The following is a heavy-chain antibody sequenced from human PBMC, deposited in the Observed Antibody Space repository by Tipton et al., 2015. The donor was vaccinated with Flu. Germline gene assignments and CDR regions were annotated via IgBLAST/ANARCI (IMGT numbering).Heavy chain of an antibody. Sequence: GLVKPSETLSPTCSVSGGSVTIRGYCWGWFRRPPGKGLEYIGTIYYSGTTYHNPSLKSRLSLSMDASRNQFSLGLSSVTDADTAVYYCARMMLTQYSYYTMDVWGQGTAVAVAS. V-gene: IGHV4-39*07. J-gene: IGHJ6*02. CDR3: ARMMLTQYSYYTMDV. CDR1: GGSVTIRGYC. D-gene: IGHD3-10*02. CDR2: IYYSGTT.